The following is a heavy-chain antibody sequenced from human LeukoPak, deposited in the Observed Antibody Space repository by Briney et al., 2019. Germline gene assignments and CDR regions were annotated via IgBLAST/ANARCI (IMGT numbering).Heavy chain of an antibody. J-gene: IGHJ4*02. Sequence: PGGSLRLSCAASGFTFTTYGMTWVRQAPGKGLEWVAVIWYDGSNKYYADSVKGRFTISRDNSKNTLYLQMNSLRAEDTAVYYCARDQGYGDYAHFDHWGQGTLVTVSS. V-gene: IGHV3-33*08. D-gene: IGHD4-17*01. CDR3: ARDQGYGDYAHFDH. CDR1: GFTFTTYG. CDR2: IWYDGSNK.